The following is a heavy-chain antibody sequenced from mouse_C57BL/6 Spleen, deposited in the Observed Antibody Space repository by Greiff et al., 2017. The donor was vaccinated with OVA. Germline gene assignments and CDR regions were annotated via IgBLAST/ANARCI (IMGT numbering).Heavy chain of an antibody. CDR3: AREDYDYSWFAY. J-gene: IGHJ3*01. Sequence: QVQLKESGAELVRPGASVKLSCKASGYTFTDYYINWVKQRPGQGLEWITRIYPGSGNTYYNEKFKGKATLTAEKSSSTAYMQLSSLTSEDSAVYFCAREDYDYSWFAYWGQGTLVTVSA. D-gene: IGHD2-4*01. CDR1: GYTFTDYY. CDR2: IYPGSGNT. V-gene: IGHV1-76*01.